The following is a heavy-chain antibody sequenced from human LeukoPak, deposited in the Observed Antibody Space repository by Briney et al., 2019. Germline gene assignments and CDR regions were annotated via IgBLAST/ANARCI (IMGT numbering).Heavy chain of an antibody. J-gene: IGHJ4*02. CDR1: GGPFSGYY. CDR3: ARARGDYYDSSGYYSAFDY. Sequence: TSETLSLTCAVYGGPFSGYYWSCIRQPPGKGLEWIGEINHSGSANYNPSLKSRVTISVDMSKNQFSLKLNSVTAADTAVYYCARARGDYYDSSGYYSAFDYWGQGTLVTVSS. D-gene: IGHD3-22*01. CDR2: INHSGSA. V-gene: IGHV4-34*01.